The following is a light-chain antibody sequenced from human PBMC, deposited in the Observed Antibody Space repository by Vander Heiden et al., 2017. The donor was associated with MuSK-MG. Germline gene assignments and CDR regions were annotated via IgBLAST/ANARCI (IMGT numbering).Light chain of an antibody. J-gene: IGLJ3*02. CDR2: TDN. CDR3: AAWDDSLNAWV. CDR1: TSNIGSNP. Sequence: QSVLTQPPSASGTPGQRVTISCSGSTSNIGSNPVNWYQHVPGTAPNLLIYTDNQRPSGVPDRFSGSKSGTSASLAISGLQSEDEADLYCAAWDDSLNAWVFGGGTKLTVL. V-gene: IGLV1-44*01.